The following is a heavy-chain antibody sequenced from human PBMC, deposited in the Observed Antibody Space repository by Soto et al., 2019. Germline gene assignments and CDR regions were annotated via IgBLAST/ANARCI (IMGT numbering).Heavy chain of an antibody. V-gene: IGHV4-34*01. CDR2: INHSGST. CDR1: GGSFSGYY. J-gene: IGHJ3*02. D-gene: IGHD3-10*01. CDR3: ARSPYYYGSEDAFDI. Sequence: QVQLQQWGAGLLKPSETLSLTCAVYGGSFSGYYWSWIRQPPGKGLEWIGEINHSGSTNYNPSLKRRVTISVDTSKNQFSLKLSSVTAADTAVYYCARSPYYYGSEDAFDIWGQGTMVTVSS.